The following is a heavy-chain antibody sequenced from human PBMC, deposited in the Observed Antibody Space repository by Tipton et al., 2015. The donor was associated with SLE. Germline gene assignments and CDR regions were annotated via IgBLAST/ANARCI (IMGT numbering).Heavy chain of an antibody. CDR3: ARHCQLYSFVY. CDR1: GVSVSSGG. J-gene: IGHJ4*02. D-gene: IGHD2-15*01. Sequence: TLSLTCTVSGVSVSSGGCLSNMHPPAPRKGRGRVWGVFTTGSPLSNPSLESRVTMSVDTSKSQFSLQLTSVTAADTAVYYCARHCQLYSFVYWGQGTLVTVSS. CDR2: VFTTGSP. V-gene: IGHV4-61*02.